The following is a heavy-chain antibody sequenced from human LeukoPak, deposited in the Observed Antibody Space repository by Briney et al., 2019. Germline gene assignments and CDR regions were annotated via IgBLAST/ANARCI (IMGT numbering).Heavy chain of an antibody. D-gene: IGHD4-17*01. CDR2: ISGSGGST. J-gene: IGHJ4*02. V-gene: IGHV3-23*01. Sequence: GGSLRLSCADSGFTFSSYAMSWVRQAPGKGLEWVSAISGSGGSTYYADSVKGRFTLPRDNSDNTLYLQMNSQRAEDTDVYDRAKVRQRSTVTTKGAQHYWGQGTLVTVSS. CDR3: AKVRQRSTVTTKGAQHY. CDR1: GFTFSSYA.